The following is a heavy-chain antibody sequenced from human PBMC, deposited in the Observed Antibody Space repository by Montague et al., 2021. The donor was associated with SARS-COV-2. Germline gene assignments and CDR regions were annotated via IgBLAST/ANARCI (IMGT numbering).Heavy chain of an antibody. J-gene: IGHJ5*02. CDR2: IYYSGSP. Sequence: SETLSLTCTVSGGSISSSSYYWAWIRQPPGKGPEWLGNIYYSGSPYYNTSLKSRGTISVDTPKNQFSLKLRSVTAADTAVYYCARTGDVLSRQSDHWFDPWEKRTLAT. CDR1: GGSISSSSYY. CDR3: ARTGDVLSRQSDHWFDP. V-gene: IGHV4-39*01. D-gene: IGHD3-16*01.